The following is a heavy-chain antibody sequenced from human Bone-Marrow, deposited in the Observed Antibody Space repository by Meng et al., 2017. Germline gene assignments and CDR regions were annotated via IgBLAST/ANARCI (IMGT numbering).Heavy chain of an antibody. D-gene: IGHD5-24*01. J-gene: IGHJ5*02. CDR1: GFTFSSYA. Sequence: EVQRLESGGGLVQPGGSLGLSCAASGFTFSSYAMSWVRQAPGKGLEWVSAISGSGGSTYYADSVKGRFTISRDNSKNTLYLQMNSLRAEDTAVYYCAKDRRPREHNWFDPWGQGTLVTVSS. V-gene: IGHV3-23*01. CDR3: AKDRRPREHNWFDP. CDR2: ISGSGGST.